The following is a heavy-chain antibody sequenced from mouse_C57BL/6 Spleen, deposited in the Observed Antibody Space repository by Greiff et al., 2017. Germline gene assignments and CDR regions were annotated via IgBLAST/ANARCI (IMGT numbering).Heavy chain of an antibody. V-gene: IGHV14-4*01. CDR1: GFNIKDDY. J-gene: IGHJ2*01. Sequence: EVKLMESGAELVRPGASVKLSCTASGFNIKDDYMHWVKQRPEQGLEWIGWIDPENGDTEYASKFQGKATITADTSSNTAYLQLSSLTSEDTAVYYCTTTYGSSNFDYWGQGTTLTVSS. CDR2: IDPENGDT. CDR3: TTTYGSSNFDY. D-gene: IGHD1-1*01.